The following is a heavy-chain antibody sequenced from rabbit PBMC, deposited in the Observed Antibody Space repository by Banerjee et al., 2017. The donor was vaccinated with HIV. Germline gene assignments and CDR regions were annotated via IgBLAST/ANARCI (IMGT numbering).Heavy chain of an antibody. CDR2: IDAGSSGRT. J-gene: IGHJ4*01. Sequence: QEQLEESGGDLVKPGASLTLTCTASGFSFSSSYWICWVRQAPGKGLEWIGCIDAGSSGRTNYASWAKGRFTISKTSSTTVTLQMTSLTAADTATYFCARDIAGSSGYSNLWGPGTLVTVS. CDR1: GFSFSSSYW. D-gene: IGHD1-1*01. CDR3: ARDIAGSSGYSNL. V-gene: IGHV1S45*01.